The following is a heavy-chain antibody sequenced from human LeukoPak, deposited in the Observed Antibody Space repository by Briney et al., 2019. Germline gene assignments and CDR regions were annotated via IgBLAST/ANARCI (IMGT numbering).Heavy chain of an antibody. CDR3: ARDKGYSGSYYGPDY. V-gene: IGHV3-21*01. CDR2: ISSSSSYI. D-gene: IGHD1-26*01. J-gene: IGHJ4*02. CDR1: GFTFSSYA. Sequence: PGGSLRLSCAASGFTFSSYAMSWVRQAPGKGLEWVSSISSSSSYIYYADSVKGRFTISRDNAKNSLYLQMNSLRAEDTAVYYCARDKGYSGSYYGPDYWGQGTLVTVSS.